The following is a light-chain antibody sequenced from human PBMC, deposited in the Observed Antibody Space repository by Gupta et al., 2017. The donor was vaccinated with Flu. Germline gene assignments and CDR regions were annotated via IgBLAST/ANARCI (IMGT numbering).Light chain of an antibody. CDR2: AAS. CDR3: QQRDSTPWT. CDR1: QRISRY. V-gene: IGKV1-39*01. J-gene: IGKJ1*01. Sequence: PSSLSASVGDRVTITCQASQRISRYLYWYQQKPGKAPKLLIYAASRVKSGVPSRFSGSGSGTDFTLTISSRQPEDFATYYCQQRDSTPWTFGQGTQVEIK.